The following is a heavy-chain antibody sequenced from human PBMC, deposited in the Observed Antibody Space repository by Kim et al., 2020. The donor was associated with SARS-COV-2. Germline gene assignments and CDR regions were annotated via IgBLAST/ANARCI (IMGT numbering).Heavy chain of an antibody. V-gene: IGHV3-30*07. D-gene: IGHD4-17*01. J-gene: IGHJ6*02. Sequence: SVKGRFTISRDNSKNTLYLQMNSLRAEDTAVYYCARESGDRRYYYYGMDVWGQGTTVTVSS. CDR3: ARESGDRRYYYYGMDV.